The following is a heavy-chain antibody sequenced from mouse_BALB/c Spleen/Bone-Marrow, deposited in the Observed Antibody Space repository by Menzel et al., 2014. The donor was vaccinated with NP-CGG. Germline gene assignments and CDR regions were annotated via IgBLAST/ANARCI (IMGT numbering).Heavy chain of an antibody. CDR1: GFTLNDYY. V-gene: IGHV7-3*02. D-gene: IGHD1-1*01. CDR2: IRSKANGYVT. CDR3: ARDMCVLLFDS. Sequence: EVQRVESGGGLVPPGGSRRLPRATSGFTLNDYYMNWVRQPPGKALERLACIRSKANGYVTDYSSSVKGRFTISRDISQSILYLQMNTLRPEDSATYYCARDMCVLLFDSWGQGTTLTVSS. J-gene: IGHJ2*01.